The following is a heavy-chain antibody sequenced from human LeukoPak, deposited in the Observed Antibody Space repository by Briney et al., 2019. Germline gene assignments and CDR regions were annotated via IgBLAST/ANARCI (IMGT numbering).Heavy chain of an antibody. Sequence: SETLSLTCTVSGDSISTNSYFWGWIRQPPGKGLEWLGSIYYSGSTYYNPSLKSRVTISVDTSKNQFSLNLYSVTAADTAVFYCARSYYYDYRQIDYWGQGTLVTVS. CDR1: GDSISTNSYF. V-gene: IGHV4-39*01. D-gene: IGHD3-22*01. CDR3: ARSYYYDYRQIDY. J-gene: IGHJ4*02. CDR2: IYYSGST.